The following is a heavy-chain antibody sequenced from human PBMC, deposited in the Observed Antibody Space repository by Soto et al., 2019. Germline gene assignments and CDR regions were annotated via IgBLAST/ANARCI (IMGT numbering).Heavy chain of an antibody. Sequence: SVKVSCKASGYTFTTYDISWVRQATGQGLEWMGWMNPYSGNTGYAQKFQGRVTVTRNTSISTVYMELSGLRPDDTAVYYCARRKERSGPHYFDYWGQGSQVTVSS. CDR3: ARRKERSGPHYFDY. D-gene: IGHD6-25*01. J-gene: IGHJ4*02. CDR2: MNPYSGNT. V-gene: IGHV1-8*01. CDR1: GYTFTTYD.